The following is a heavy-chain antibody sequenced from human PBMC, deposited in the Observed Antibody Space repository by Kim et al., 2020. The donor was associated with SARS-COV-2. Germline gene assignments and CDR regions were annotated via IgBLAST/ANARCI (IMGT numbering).Heavy chain of an antibody. Sequence: SETLSLTCTVSGGSISSSSYYWGWIRQPPGKGLEWIGSIYYSGSTYYNPSLKSRVTISVDTSKNQFSLKLSSVTAADTAVYYCARQGRSSGYYPYYYYG. D-gene: IGHD3-22*01. CDR2: IYYSGST. J-gene: IGHJ6*01. CDR1: GGSISSSSYY. CDR3: ARQGRSSGYYPYYYYG. V-gene: IGHV4-39*01.